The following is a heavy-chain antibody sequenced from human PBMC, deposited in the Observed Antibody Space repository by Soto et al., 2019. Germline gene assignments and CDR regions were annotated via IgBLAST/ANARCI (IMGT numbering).Heavy chain of an antibody. J-gene: IGHJ4*02. CDR3: ASRRYYYDRSGYSTFDY. CDR2: IIPILGIA. CDR1: GGTFSSYT. Sequence: QVQLVQSGAEVKKPGSSVKVSCKASGGTFSSYTISWVRQAPGQGLEWMGRIIPILGIANYAQKFQGRVTITADKSTSTAYMELRSLRSEDTAVYYCASRRYYYDRSGYSTFDYWGQGTLVTVSS. V-gene: IGHV1-69*02. D-gene: IGHD3-22*01.